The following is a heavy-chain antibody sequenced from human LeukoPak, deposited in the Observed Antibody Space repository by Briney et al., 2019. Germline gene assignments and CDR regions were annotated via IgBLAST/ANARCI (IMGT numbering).Heavy chain of an antibody. Sequence: PSETLSLTCTVSGGSISSYYWSWIRQPPGKGLEWIGEINHSGSTNYNPSLKSRVTISVDTSKNQFSLKLSSVTAADTAVYYCARARDNITIFGVVYYYMDVWGKGTTVTVSS. CDR3: ARARDNITIFGVVYYYMDV. CDR2: INHSGST. J-gene: IGHJ6*03. D-gene: IGHD3-3*01. V-gene: IGHV4-34*01. CDR1: GGSISSYY.